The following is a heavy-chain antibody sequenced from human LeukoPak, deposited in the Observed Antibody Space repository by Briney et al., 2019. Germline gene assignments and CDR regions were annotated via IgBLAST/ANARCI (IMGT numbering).Heavy chain of an antibody. D-gene: IGHD3-22*01. V-gene: IGHV4-61*05. CDR3: ARHRKRSGGYFGSGHDGFDI. J-gene: IGHJ3*02. CDR2: IYYSGST. CDR1: GYSISSAYY. Sequence: SETLSLTCTVSGYSISSAYYCGWIRQPPIQQPPGKGLEWIGYIYYSGSTNYNPSLKSRVTISVDTSKNQFSLNLNSVTAADTAVYYCARHRKRSGGYFGSGHDGFDIWGQGTMVTVSS.